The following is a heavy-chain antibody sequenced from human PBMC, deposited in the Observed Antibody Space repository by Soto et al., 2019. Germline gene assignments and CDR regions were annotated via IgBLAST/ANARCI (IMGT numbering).Heavy chain of an antibody. CDR2: IYYSGST. D-gene: IGHD5-18*01. J-gene: IGHJ4*02. CDR1: GGSISMGDYY. V-gene: IGHV4-30-4*01. CDR3: ASNSYVYTFYVY. Sequence: SSESLSLTCTVSGGSISMGDYYWSCIRQPPGKGLEWIGYIYYSGSTYYNPSLKSRVTISVDTSKNQFSLKLSSVTAADTAVYYCASNSYVYTFYVYWGQGTLVTVSS.